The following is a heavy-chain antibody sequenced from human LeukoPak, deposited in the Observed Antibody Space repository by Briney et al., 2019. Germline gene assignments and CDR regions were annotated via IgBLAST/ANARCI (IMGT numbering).Heavy chain of an antibody. CDR2: INTNTGNP. Sequence: ASVTVSCKASGYTFTSYAMNWVRQAPGQGLEWMGWINTNTGNPTYAQGFTGRFVFSLDTSVSTAYLQISSLKAEDTAVYYCASTYYYDSSEAFDIWGQGTMVTVSS. D-gene: IGHD3-22*01. CDR3: ASTYYYDSSEAFDI. CDR1: GYTFTSYA. V-gene: IGHV7-4-1*02. J-gene: IGHJ3*02.